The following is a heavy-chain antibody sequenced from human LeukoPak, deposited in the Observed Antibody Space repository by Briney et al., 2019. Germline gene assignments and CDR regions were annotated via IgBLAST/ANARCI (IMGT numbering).Heavy chain of an antibody. D-gene: IGHD5-18*01. CDR2: IFYSGST. V-gene: IGHV4-39*07. CDR3: ARIARYSYGYGYFDY. J-gene: IGHJ4*02. Sequence: PSETLSLTCTVSGGSISTSNYYWGWIRQPPGKGLEWIGNIFYSGSTYYSPSLKSRVTISLDTSRNQFSLKLTSVTAADTAVYYCARIARYSYGYGYFDYWGQGTLVTVSS. CDR1: GGSISTSNYY.